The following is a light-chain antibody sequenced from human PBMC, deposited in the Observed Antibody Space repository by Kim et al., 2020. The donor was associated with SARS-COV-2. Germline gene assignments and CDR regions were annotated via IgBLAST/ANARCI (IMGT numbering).Light chain of an antibody. J-gene: IGKJ5*01. Sequence: SALAGDRVTIKCQPGQEITKYLKWYQQKPGEAPKLLIYGAANLEAGVSSRFSGGGSGTDFTLTINSLQPEDIATYYCQLYDNLPTFGQGTRLEIK. CDR3: QLYDNLPT. V-gene: IGKV1-33*01. CDR2: GAA. CDR1: QEITKY.